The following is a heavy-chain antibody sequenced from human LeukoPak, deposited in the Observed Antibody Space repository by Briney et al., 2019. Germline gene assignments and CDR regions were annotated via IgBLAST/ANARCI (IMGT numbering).Heavy chain of an antibody. CDR3: ARISITMVRGVIAPFLYYFDY. J-gene: IGHJ4*02. Sequence: PSETLSLTCTVCGGSISSSSYYWPWIRQPPGKGLEWIGSIYYSGSTYYNPSLKSRVTISVDTSKNQFSLKLSSVTAADTAVYYCARISITMVRGVIAPFLYYFDYWGQGTLVTVSS. CDR1: GGSISSSSYY. CDR2: IYYSGST. V-gene: IGHV4-39*01. D-gene: IGHD3-10*01.